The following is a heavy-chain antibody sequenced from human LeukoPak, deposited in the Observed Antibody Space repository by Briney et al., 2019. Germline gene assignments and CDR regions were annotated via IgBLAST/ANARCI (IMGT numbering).Heavy chain of an antibody. CDR3: ARAEYYYDSSGYYKDAFDI. D-gene: IGHD3-22*01. J-gene: IGHJ3*02. Sequence: ASVKVSCKASGYTFTGYYMHWVRQAPGQGLEWMGWINPNSGGTNYAQKFQGRVTMTRDTSISTAYMELSRLRSDDTAVYYCARAEYYYDSSGYYKDAFDIWGQGTMVTVSS. CDR2: INPNSGGT. CDR1: GYTFTGYY. V-gene: IGHV1-2*02.